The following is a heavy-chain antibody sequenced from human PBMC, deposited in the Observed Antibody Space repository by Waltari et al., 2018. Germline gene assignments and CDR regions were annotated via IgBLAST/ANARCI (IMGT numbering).Heavy chain of an antibody. D-gene: IGHD5-12*01. CDR3: ATYIGASIGTAAFDV. J-gene: IGHJ3*01. V-gene: IGHV4-39*01. CDR2: ISYTGAT. CDR1: GGSITTNRHY. Sequence: QLQLQESGPGLVMPSETLSLTCGVSGGSITTNRHYWAWVRQAPGQGLEWVGTISYTGATYNSPSLTSRVTMSRDTSKNQFSLKLGSVTAADTAVYYCATYIGASIGTAAFDVWGRGTMVIVSS.